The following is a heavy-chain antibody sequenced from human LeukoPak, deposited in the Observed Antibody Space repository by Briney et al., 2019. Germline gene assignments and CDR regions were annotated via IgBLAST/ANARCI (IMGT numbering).Heavy chain of an antibody. D-gene: IGHD3-22*01. V-gene: IGHV4-4*07. CDR3: ARGLYYYDSSGYLPPPEYYFDY. Sequence: SETLSLTCTVSGGSISSYYWSWIRQPAGKGLEWIGRIYTSGSTNYNPSLKSRVTISVDRSKNQFSLKLSSVTAADTAVYYCARGLYYYDSSGYLPPPEYYFDYWGQGTLVTVSS. CDR2: IYTSGST. CDR1: GGSISSYY. J-gene: IGHJ4*02.